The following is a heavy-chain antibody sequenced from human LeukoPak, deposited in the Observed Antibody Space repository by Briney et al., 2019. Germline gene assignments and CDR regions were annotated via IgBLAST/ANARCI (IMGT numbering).Heavy chain of an antibody. D-gene: IGHD3-10*01. J-gene: IGHJ3*02. V-gene: IGHV3-53*01. CDR2: IYSGGST. CDR3: ARETGRGNAFDI. CDR1: GVIVSSNY. Sequence: PGGSLRLSCAASGVIVSSNYMNWVRQAPGKGLEWVSVIYSGGSTYYADSVKGRFTISRDNSKNTLYLQMNSLRAEDTAMYYCARETGRGNAFDIWGQGTMVTVSS.